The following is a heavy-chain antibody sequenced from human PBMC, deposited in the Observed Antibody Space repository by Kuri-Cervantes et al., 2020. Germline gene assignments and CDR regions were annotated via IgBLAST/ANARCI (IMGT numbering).Heavy chain of an antibody. Sequence: GSLRLSCTVSGYSISSGYYWGWIRQPPGKGLEWIGSIYHSGSTYYNPSLKSRVTISVDTSKNQFSLKLSSVTAADTAVYYCARDLPCGSTSCSGYMGVWGKGTTVTVSS. CDR1: GYSISSGYY. CDR3: ARDLPCGSTSCSGYMGV. J-gene: IGHJ6*03. CDR2: IYHSGST. V-gene: IGHV4-38-2*02. D-gene: IGHD2-2*01.